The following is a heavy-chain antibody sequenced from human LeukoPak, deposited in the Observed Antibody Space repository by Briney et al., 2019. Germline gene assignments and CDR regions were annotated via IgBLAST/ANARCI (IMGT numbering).Heavy chain of an antibody. CDR2: FDPEDGET. J-gene: IGHJ4*02. Sequence: ASVKVSCKVSGYTLTELSMHWVRQAPGKGLEWMRGFDPEDGETIYAQKFQGRVTMTEDTSTDTAYMELSSLRSEDTAVYYCATVSYDYVWGSYRPHLYYFDYWGQGTLVTVSS. D-gene: IGHD3-16*02. CDR3: ATVSYDYVWGSYRPHLYYFDY. V-gene: IGHV1-24*01. CDR1: GYTLTELS.